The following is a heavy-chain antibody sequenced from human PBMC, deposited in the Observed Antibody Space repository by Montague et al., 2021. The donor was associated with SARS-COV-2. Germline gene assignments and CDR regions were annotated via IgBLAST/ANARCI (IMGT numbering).Heavy chain of an antibody. CDR1: GFTFSSYW. D-gene: IGHD4-17*01. J-gene: IGHJ5*02. CDR3: ARDAFHDYGDVWFDP. V-gene: IGHV3-74*01. CDR2: INSDGSST. Sequence: SLRLSCAASGFTFSSYWMHWVRQAPGKGLVWVSRINSDGSSTSYADSVKGRFTISRDNAKNTLYLQMNSLRAEDTAVYYCARDAFHDYGDVWFDPWAQGTLVTVSS.